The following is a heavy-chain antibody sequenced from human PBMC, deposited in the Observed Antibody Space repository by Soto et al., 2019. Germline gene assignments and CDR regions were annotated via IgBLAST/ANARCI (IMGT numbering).Heavy chain of an antibody. V-gene: IGHV3-74*01. CDR1: GITFSSYW. D-gene: IGHD2-2*01. J-gene: IGHJ6*02. Sequence: EVQLVESGGGLVQPGGSLRLSCEASGITFSSYWMDWVRQAPGKGLVWVSHINSDGSSTSYADSVKGRFTISRDNAKNTLYLQMNSLRAEDTAVYYWARVSSTLPPQWGQGTTVTVSS. CDR2: INSDGSST. CDR3: ARVSSTLPPQ.